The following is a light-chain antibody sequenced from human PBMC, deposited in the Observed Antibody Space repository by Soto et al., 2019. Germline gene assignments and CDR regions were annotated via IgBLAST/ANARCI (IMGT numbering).Light chain of an antibody. CDR1: QSVRSY. J-gene: IGKJ4*01. CDR3: QQRSNWLT. CDR2: DAS. Sequence: EIVLTQSPATLSLSPGERATLSCRASQSVRSYLAWYQQKPGQAPRLLIYDASNRATGIPARFSGSGSGTDFTLTISSLEPEDFALYYCQQRSNWLTFGGGTKVEIK. V-gene: IGKV3-11*01.